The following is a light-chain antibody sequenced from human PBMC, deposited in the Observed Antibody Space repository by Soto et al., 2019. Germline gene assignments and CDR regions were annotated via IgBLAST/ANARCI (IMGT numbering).Light chain of an antibody. CDR2: AAS. J-gene: IGKJ3*01. CDR3: QQGHSMPFT. Sequence: DIQMTQSPSSLSASVGERVTITCRASQSITNSLNWYQHKPGKAPTLVVYAASSLQSGVPSRFSGSGSGTDFTLTISSLQPEDFATYFCQQGHSMPFTFGPGTQVDIK. V-gene: IGKV1-39*01. CDR1: QSITNS.